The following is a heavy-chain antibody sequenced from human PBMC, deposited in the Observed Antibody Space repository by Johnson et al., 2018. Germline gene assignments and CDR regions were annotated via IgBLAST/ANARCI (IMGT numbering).Heavy chain of an antibody. Sequence: QLLESGGGVVQPGRSLRLSCAASGFTLNYYNYGFHWVRQAPGKGLEWVGVVSYEGSLTYYADSVKGRFTISSDISKNTRFLQMSSLRADDTGSYFCVRFQAGSYNGLDVWGQGTTVTVSS. CDR2: VSYEGSLT. V-gene: IGHV3-33*01. CDR3: VRFQAGSYNGLDV. D-gene: IGHD2-2*02. J-gene: IGHJ6*02. CDR1: GFTLNYYNYG.